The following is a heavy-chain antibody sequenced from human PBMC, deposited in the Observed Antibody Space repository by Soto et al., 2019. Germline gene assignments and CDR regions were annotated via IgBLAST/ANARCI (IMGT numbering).Heavy chain of an antibody. Sequence: PGGSLRLSCGASGFTFSRCVMSWVRQAPGKGLEWVSCITDSGTGTYYADSVKGRFTISRDNSKNTLYLQMNSLRAEDTAVYYCAKDMITFGGVIQPYNWFDPWGQGTLVTVSS. V-gene: IGHV3-23*01. CDR2: ITDSGTGT. J-gene: IGHJ5*02. CDR1: GFTFSRCV. D-gene: IGHD3-16*02. CDR3: AKDMITFGGVIQPYNWFDP.